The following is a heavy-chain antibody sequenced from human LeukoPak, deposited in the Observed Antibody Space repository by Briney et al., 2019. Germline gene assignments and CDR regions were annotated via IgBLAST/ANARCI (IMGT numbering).Heavy chain of an antibody. Sequence: SETLSLTCTVSSGSISSGTDYWRWSRQHPGRGLERIGYIYYSESTYYNPCLRSRVNISVDTSKSQFSLKLISVTAADTAVYYCARAPYGSGSYYNDANWFDPWGQGTLVTVSS. CDR2: IYYSEST. CDR3: ARAPYGSGSYYNDANWFDP. J-gene: IGHJ5*02. CDR1: SGSISSGTDY. V-gene: IGHV4-31*03. D-gene: IGHD3-10*01.